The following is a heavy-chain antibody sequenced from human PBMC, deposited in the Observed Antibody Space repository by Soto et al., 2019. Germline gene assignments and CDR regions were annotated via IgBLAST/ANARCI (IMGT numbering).Heavy chain of an antibody. V-gene: IGHV3-74*01. Sequence: GGSLRLSCAASGFTFSSDWMHWFRQAPGKGLVWVSRIDSGGRTTTYADSVKGRFTISRDNAKNSLYLQMNSLRAEDTAVYYCARDVPPYIVVVVAATPRAFDIWGQGTMVTVSS. CDR2: IDSGGRTT. D-gene: IGHD2-15*01. CDR1: GFTFSSDW. J-gene: IGHJ3*02. CDR3: ARDVPPYIVVVVAATPRAFDI.